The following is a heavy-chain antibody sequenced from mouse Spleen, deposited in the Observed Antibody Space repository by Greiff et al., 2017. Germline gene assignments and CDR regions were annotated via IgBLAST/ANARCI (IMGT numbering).Heavy chain of an antibody. CDR3: ARWYYGSSIDY. J-gene: IGHJ2*01. V-gene: IGHV1-42*01. D-gene: IGHD1-1*01. CDR1: GYSFTGYY. CDR2: INPSTGGT. Sequence: VQLQQSGPELVKPGASVKISCKASGYSFTGYYMNWVKQSPEKSLEWIGEINPSTGGTTYNQKFKAKATLTVDKSSSTAYMQLKSLTSEDSAVYYCARWYYGSSIDYWGQGTTLTVSS.